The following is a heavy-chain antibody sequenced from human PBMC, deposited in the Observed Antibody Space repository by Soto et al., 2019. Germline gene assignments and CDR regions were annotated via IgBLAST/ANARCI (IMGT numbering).Heavy chain of an antibody. CDR1: GFSFSTAW. D-gene: IGHD2-15*01. CDR2: IKRKIDGEAT. V-gene: IGHV3-15*07. CDR3: TTGSVEGV. J-gene: IGHJ6*02. Sequence: EVQLVESGGGLVKPGGSLRLSCAASGFSFSTAWMNWVRQAPGKGREWVGRIKRKIDGEATDYAAPVKGRFTVSRDDSKSALYLHMNSLKGDDTAVYYCTTGSVEGVWGQGTTVTVSS.